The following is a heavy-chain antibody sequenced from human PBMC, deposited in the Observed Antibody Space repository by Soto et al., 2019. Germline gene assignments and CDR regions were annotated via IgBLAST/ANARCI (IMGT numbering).Heavy chain of an antibody. CDR3: AKESWGLVQPYYFDY. J-gene: IGHJ4*02. Sequence: GGSLRLSCAASGFTFSSYGMHWVRQAPGKGLEWVAVISYDGSNKYYADSVKGRFTISRDNSKNTLYLQMNSLRAEDTAVYYCAKESWGLVQPYYFDYWGQGTLVTVSS. V-gene: IGHV3-30*18. D-gene: IGHD6-19*01. CDR1: GFTFSSYG. CDR2: ISYDGSNK.